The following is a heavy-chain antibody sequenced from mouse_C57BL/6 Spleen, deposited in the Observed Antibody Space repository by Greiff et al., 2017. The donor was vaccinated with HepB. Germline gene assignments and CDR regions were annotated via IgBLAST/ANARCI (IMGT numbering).Heavy chain of an antibody. CDR2: IYPGDGDT. CDR3: ARSRDYDDVGFDY. Sequence: QVQLQQSGAELVKPGASVKISCKASGYAFSSYWMNWVKQRPGKGLEWIGQIYPGDGDTNYNGKFKGKATLTADKSSSTAYMQLSSLTSEDSAVYFCARSRDYDDVGFDYWGQGTTLTVSS. CDR1: GYAFSSYW. J-gene: IGHJ2*01. V-gene: IGHV1-80*01. D-gene: IGHD2-4*01.